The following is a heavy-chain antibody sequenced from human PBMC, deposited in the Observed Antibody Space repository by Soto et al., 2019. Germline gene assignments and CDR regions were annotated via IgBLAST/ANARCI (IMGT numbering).Heavy chain of an antibody. CDR2: IYYSGST. Sequence: SETLSLTCTVSGGSISSSSYYWGWIRQPPGKGLEWIGSIYYSGSTYYNPSLKSRVTISVDTSKNQFSLKLSSVTAADTAVYYCARHIFPNYYGSGSYYINWFDPWGQGTLVTVSS. CDR1: GGSISSSSYY. V-gene: IGHV4-39*01. D-gene: IGHD3-10*01. J-gene: IGHJ5*02. CDR3: ARHIFPNYYGSGSYYINWFDP.